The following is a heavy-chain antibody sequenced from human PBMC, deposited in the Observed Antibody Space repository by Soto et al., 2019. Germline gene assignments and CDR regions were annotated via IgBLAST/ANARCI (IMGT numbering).Heavy chain of an antibody. CDR3: ARSDYYYGMDV. CDR1: RFIFSSYN. Sequence: EVQLVESGGGLVKPGGSLRLSCAASRFIFSSYNMNWVRQAPGKGLEWLSSISSSSRYIYYADSVKGRFTISRDNAKILLYLQVNSLRAEDTAVYYCARSDYYYGMDVGGQGTTVTVSS. CDR2: ISSSSRYI. J-gene: IGHJ6*02. V-gene: IGHV3-21*01.